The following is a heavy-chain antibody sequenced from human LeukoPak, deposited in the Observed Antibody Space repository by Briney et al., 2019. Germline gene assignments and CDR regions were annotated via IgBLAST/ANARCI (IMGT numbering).Heavy chain of an antibody. CDR2: IWYDGSNK. CDR1: GFTFSNYG. Sequence: GGSLRLSCGASGFTFSNYGIHWVRQAPGKGLEWVAFIWYDGSNKYYADSVKGRFTISRDNSKNTLYLQMNSLRAEDTAVYYCAREGEYQLRVLYYYYYMDVWGKGTTVTVSS. CDR3: AREGEYQLRVLYYYYYMDV. D-gene: IGHD2-2*01. J-gene: IGHJ6*03. V-gene: IGHV3-33*08.